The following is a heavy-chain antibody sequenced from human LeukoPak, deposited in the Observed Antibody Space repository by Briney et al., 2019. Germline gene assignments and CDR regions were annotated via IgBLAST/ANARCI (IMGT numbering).Heavy chain of an antibody. CDR2: IYRSGHT. D-gene: IGHD3-16*01. J-gene: IGHJ4*02. V-gene: IGHV4-59*08. CDR1: GDSIGDYY. CDR3: AGGGSPRFDH. Sequence: SETLSLTCTVSGDSIGDYYWSWIRQPPGKGLEWIGYIYRSGHTHSNPSLKSRVTISVDTSKNQFSLKLSSVTAADTAVYYCAGGGSPRFDHWDQGTLVTVSS.